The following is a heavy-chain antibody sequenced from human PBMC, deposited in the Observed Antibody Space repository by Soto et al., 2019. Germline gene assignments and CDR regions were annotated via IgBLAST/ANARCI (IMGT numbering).Heavy chain of an antibody. CDR2: IIPALGTA. V-gene: IGHV1-69*08. Sequence: QDQLVQSGAEVKKPGSSVKVSCKASGGTFSSHTFSWVRQAPGQGLEWMGRIIPALGTATYAQKFQARVTITADESATTVYMDLNSLRSEDTAVYYCARPDFGDYWYFDLWGRGTLVTVSS. CDR3: ARPDFGDYWYFDL. D-gene: IGHD4-17*01. J-gene: IGHJ2*01. CDR1: GGTFSSHT.